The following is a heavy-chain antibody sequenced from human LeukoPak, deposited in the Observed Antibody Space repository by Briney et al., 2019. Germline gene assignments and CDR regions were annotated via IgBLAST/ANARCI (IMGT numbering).Heavy chain of an antibody. CDR1: GFSFSSYG. V-gene: IGHV3-30*18. CDR3: AKDRGFGVFFQYYFDY. CDR2: ISYDGSNK. J-gene: IGHJ4*02. Sequence: QPGGSLRLSCAASGFSFSSYGMHWVRQAPGKGLEWVAVISYDGSNKYYADSVKGRFTISRDNSKNTLYVQMNSLRAEDTAVYYCAKDRGFGVFFQYYFDYWGQGTLVTVSS. D-gene: IGHD3-10*01.